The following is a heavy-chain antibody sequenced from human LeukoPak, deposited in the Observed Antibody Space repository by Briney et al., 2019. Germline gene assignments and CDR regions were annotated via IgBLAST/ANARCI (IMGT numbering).Heavy chain of an antibody. Sequence: PSETLSLTCTVSGGSISSSSYYWGWIRQPPGNGLEWIGSIYYSGSTYYNPSLKSRVTISVDTSKNQFSLKLSSVTAADTAVYYCARPLMFGERGSWFDPWGQGTLVTVSS. D-gene: IGHD3-10*02. J-gene: IGHJ5*02. CDR2: IYYSGST. CDR3: ARPLMFGERGSWFDP. V-gene: IGHV4-39*01. CDR1: GGSISSSSYY.